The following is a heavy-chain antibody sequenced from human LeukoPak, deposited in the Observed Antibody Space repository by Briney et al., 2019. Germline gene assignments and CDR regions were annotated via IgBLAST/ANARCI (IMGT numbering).Heavy chain of an antibody. D-gene: IGHD6-6*01. CDR1: GGSFSGYY. CDR2: INHSGST. V-gene: IGHV4-34*01. J-gene: IGHJ5*02. CDR3: ARDRGYSSSSGGFDP. Sequence: SETLSLTCAVYGGSFSGYYWSWIRQPPGKRLEWIGEINHSGSTNYNPSLKSRVTISVDTSKNQFSLKLSSVTAADTAVYYCARDRGYSSSSGGFDPWGQGTLVTVSS.